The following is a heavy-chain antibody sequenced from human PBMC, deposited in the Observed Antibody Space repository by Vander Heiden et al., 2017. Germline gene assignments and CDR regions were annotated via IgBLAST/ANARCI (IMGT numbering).Heavy chain of an antibody. D-gene: IGHD3-22*01. CDR1: GGTFSSYA. CDR3: AANYYDSSGYYRYYYYGMDV. V-gene: IGHV1-69*01. J-gene: IGHJ6*02. Sequence: QVQLVQSGAEVKKPGYSVKVSCKASGGTFSSYAISWVRKAPGQGLEWMGGIIPILGTANYAQKFQGRVTITADESTSTAYMELSSLRSEDTAVYYCAANYYDSSGYYRYYYYGMDVWGQGTTVTVSS. CDR2: IIPILGTA.